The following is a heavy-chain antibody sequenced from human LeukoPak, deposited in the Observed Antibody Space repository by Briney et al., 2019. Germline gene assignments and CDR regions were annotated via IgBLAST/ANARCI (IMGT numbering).Heavy chain of an antibody. J-gene: IGHJ1*01. CDR2: IYYSGST. CDR3: ARGSPYYYDSSGYQWEH. CDR1: GGSISSYY. D-gene: IGHD3-22*01. Sequence: SETLSLTCTVSGGSISSYYWSWIRQPPGKGLDWIGYIYYSGSTNYNPSLKSRVTISVDTSKNQFSLKLSSVTAADTAVYYCARGSPYYYDSSGYQWEHWGQGTLVTVSS. V-gene: IGHV4-59*01.